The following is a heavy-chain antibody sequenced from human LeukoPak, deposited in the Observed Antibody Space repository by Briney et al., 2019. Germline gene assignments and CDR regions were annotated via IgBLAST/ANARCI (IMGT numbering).Heavy chain of an antibody. Sequence: GGSLKISCKGSGYSFTSYWISWVRQMPGKGLEWMGRIDPSDSYTNYSPSFQGHVTISADKSISTAYLQWSSLKASDTAMYYCARQGTVVTPLGNWFDPWGQGTLVTVSS. CDR2: IDPSDSYT. D-gene: IGHD4-23*01. CDR3: ARQGTVVTPLGNWFDP. CDR1: GYSFTSYW. V-gene: IGHV5-10-1*01. J-gene: IGHJ5*02.